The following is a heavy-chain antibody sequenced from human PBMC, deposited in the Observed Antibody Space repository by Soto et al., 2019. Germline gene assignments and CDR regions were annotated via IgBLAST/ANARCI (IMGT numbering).Heavy chain of an antibody. Sequence: QVQLQQWGAGLLKPSETLSLTCAVYGGSFSGYYWSWIRQPPGKGLELIGEINHSGSTNYNPSLKSLVTISVNTSKNQFSLKLSSVNDADTAVYYCARGFREYYDYIWGSYLGYYFDYWGQGTLVTVSS. CDR2: INHSGST. D-gene: IGHD3-16*02. CDR1: GGSFSGYY. CDR3: ARGFREYYDYIWGSYLGYYFDY. J-gene: IGHJ4*02. V-gene: IGHV4-34*01.